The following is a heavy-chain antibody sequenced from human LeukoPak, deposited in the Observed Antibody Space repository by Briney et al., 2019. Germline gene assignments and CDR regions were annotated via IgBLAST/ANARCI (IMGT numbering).Heavy chain of an antibody. CDR1: GFTFSSYS. Sequence: GGSLRLSCAASGFTFSSYSMNWVRQAPGKGLEWVSSISSSSSYIYYADSVKGRFTISRDNAKNSVYLQMNSLRAEDTAVYYCAKDLYTTIQGFDSWGQGTLVTVSS. J-gene: IGHJ4*02. CDR2: ISSSSSYI. CDR3: AKDLYTTIQGFDS. V-gene: IGHV3-21*01. D-gene: IGHD3-3*01.